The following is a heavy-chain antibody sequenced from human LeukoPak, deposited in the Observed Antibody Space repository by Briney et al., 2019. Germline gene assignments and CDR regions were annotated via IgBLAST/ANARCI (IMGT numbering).Heavy chain of an antibody. D-gene: IGHD1-26*01. CDR2: INPSTGGP. Sequence: ASVKVSCKPSGYTFTGYYLHWVRQAPGQGLEWMGRINPSTGGPNYAQNFQGRVTMTRDASISTAYMELSRLTSDDTAVYYCARDNDLRPIVGATTFPNEFDYWGQGTLVTVSS. CDR1: GYTFTGYY. J-gene: IGHJ4*02. V-gene: IGHV1-2*06. CDR3: ARDNDLRPIVGATTFPNEFDY.